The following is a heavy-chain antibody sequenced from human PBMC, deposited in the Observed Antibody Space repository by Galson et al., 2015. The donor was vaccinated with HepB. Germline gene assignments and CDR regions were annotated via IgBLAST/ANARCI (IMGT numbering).Heavy chain of an antibody. D-gene: IGHD3/OR15-3a*01. CDR1: GFSLRVSGMG. CDR2: INWNDDK. Sequence: PALVKPTQTLTLTCTFSGFSLRVSGMGVGWNRQPPGKALEWLAFINWNDDKRYNPSPKNRLTIIKDTFKNQVVLRMTNMDPADTATYYCARSLGLVGPYFDYWGQGSPITVSS. J-gene: IGHJ4*02. V-gene: IGHV2-5*01. CDR3: ARSLGLVGPYFDY.